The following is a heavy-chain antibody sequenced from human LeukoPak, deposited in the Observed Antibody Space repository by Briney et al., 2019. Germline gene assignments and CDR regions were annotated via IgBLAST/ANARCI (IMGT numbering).Heavy chain of an antibody. J-gene: IGHJ3*02. CDR2: IYHSGST. CDR1: GYSISSGYY. Sequence: SETLSLTCTVSGYSISSGYYWGWIRQPPGKGLEWIGSIYHSGSTYYNPSLKSRVTISVDTSKNQFSLKLSSVTAADTAVYYFARLAELPVGGNAFDIWGQGTMVTVSS. D-gene: IGHD1-26*01. V-gene: IGHV4-38-2*02. CDR3: ARLAELPVGGNAFDI.